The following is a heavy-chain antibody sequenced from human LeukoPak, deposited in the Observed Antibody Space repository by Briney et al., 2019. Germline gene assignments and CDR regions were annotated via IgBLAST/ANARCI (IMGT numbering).Heavy chain of an antibody. CDR1: GFTFSDYY. CDR2: ISSSGSTI. CDR3: ARDSPKLYYYYGMDV. D-gene: IGHD1-7*01. J-gene: IGHJ6*04. Sequence: GGSLRLSCEASGFTFSDYYMSWIRQAPGKGLEWVSYISSSGSTIYYADSVKGRFTISRDNAKNSLYLQMNSLRAEDTAVYYCARDSPKLYYYYGMDVWGKGTTVTVSS. V-gene: IGHV3-11*01.